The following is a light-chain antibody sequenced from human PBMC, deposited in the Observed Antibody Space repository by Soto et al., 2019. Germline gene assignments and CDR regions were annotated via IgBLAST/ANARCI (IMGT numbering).Light chain of an antibody. CDR1: QDIRKY. Sequence: DIQMTQSPSSLSASVGDRVTITCQASQDIRKYLDWYQQKPGKAPKVLIYDASNLETGVPSRFSGSESGTQFTLTISSLQPEDFAVYYCQKYRDLPITFGQGTRLEIK. CDR2: DAS. J-gene: IGKJ5*01. CDR3: QKYRDLPIT. V-gene: IGKV1-33*01.